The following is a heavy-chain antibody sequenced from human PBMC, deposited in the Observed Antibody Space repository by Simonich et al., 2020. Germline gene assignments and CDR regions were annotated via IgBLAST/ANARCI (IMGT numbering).Heavy chain of an antibody. D-gene: IGHD2-21*01. CDR1: GYTFTGYY. V-gene: IGHV1-2*02. J-gene: IGHJ3*02. Sequence: QVQLVQSGAEGKKPGASVKVSCKASGYTFTGYYMHWVRQDPGQGLEGMWWSNRNSGGTNYARKFQGRVTMTRDTSISTAYMELSRLRSDDTAVYYCARNGLVGILKAFDIWGQGTMVTVSS. CDR2: SNRNSGGT. CDR3: ARNGLVGILKAFDI.